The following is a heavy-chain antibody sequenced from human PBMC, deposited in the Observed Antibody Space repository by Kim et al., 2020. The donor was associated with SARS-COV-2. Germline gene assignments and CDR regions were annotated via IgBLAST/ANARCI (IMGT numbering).Heavy chain of an antibody. V-gene: IGHV1-2*04. J-gene: IGHJ6*02. D-gene: IGHD3-10*01. Sequence: ASVKVSCKASGYTFTDYYMHWVRQAPGQGLEWMGWINPNSGGASSAQKFQGWVTLTRDTSISTAYMELNRLKSDDTAVYYCARSITTVRGYYYGMDVWGQGTTVTVSS. CDR3: ARSITTVRGYYYGMDV. CDR2: INPNSGGA. CDR1: GYTFTDYY.